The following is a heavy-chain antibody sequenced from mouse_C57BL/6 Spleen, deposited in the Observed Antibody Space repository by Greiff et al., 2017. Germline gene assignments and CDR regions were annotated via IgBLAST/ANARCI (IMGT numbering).Heavy chain of an antibody. CDR3: ARSDWGGYAMGY. Sequence: QVQLQQSGAELVKPGSSVKISCKASGYAFSSYWMNWVKQRPGKGLEWIGQIYPGDGDTNYNGKFKGKATLTADKSSSTAYMQLSSLISEDSAVYFYARSDWGGYAMGYWGQGTSVTVSS. CDR2: IYPGDGDT. D-gene: IGHD4-1*01. CDR1: GYAFSSYW. V-gene: IGHV1-80*01. J-gene: IGHJ4*01.